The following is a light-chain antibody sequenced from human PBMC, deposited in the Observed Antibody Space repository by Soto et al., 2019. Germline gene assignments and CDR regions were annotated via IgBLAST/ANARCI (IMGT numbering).Light chain of an antibody. Sequence: DIQMTQSPSSLSASVGDRVTITCRASQSISSYLNWYRQRPGKAPDVLIYAASSLQSGVPSRFSGSGSGTDFTLTISSLQPEDCATYYCQQSYSTPFSFGPGTKVDIK. CDR3: QQSYSTPFS. CDR2: AAS. CDR1: QSISSY. J-gene: IGKJ3*01. V-gene: IGKV1-39*01.